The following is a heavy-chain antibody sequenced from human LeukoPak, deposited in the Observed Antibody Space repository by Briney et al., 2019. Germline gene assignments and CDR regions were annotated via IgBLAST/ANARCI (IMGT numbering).Heavy chain of an antibody. CDR3: AKDILWFGELLAY. Sequence: GGSLRLSCAASGFTFSSYGMHWVRQAPGKGLEWVAVISYDGSNKYYADSVKGRFTISRDNSKNTLYLQMNSLRAEDTAVYYCAKDILWFGELLAYWGQGTLVTVSS. CDR1: GFTFSSYG. CDR2: ISYDGSNK. J-gene: IGHJ4*02. D-gene: IGHD3-10*01. V-gene: IGHV3-30*18.